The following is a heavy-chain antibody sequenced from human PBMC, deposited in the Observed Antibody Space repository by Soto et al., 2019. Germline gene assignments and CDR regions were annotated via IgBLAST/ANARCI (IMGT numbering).Heavy chain of an antibody. CDR2: IWYDGSNK. V-gene: IGHV3-33*01. CDR1: GFTFSSYG. Sequence: SLRLSCAASGFTFSSYGMHWVRQAPGKGLEWVAVIWYDGSNKYYADSVKGRFTISRDNSKNTLYLQMNSLRAEDTAVYYCARDRKSAGRYYYYGMDVWGQGTTATVSS. J-gene: IGHJ6*02. CDR3: ARDRKSAGRYYYYGMDV.